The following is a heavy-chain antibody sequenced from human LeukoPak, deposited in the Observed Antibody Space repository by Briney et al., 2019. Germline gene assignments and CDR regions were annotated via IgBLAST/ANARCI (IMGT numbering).Heavy chain of an antibody. D-gene: IGHD1-14*01. J-gene: IGHJ4*02. CDR2: ISSSSSYI. Sequence: GGSLRLSCAASGFTFSSYSMNWVRQAPGKGLEWVSSISSSSSYIYYADSVKGRFTISRDNAKNSLYLQMNRLRAEDTAVYYCARGVEPLAANTLAYWGQGTLVTVSS. V-gene: IGHV3-21*01. CDR3: ARGVEPLAANTLAY. CDR1: GFTFSSYS.